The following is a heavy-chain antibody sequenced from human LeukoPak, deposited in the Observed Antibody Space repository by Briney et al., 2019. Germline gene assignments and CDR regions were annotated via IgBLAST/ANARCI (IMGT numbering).Heavy chain of an antibody. J-gene: IGHJ4*02. CDR1: GFTFSSSW. D-gene: IGHD1-26*01. CDR3: ARVQWELTTN. V-gene: IGHV3-7*03. CDR2: IKQDGSEK. Sequence: GGSLRLSCVASGFTFSSSWMSWVRQAPGKGLEWVANIKQDGSEKSYVESVRGRFTISRDNAKNTLYHQMNSLRAEDTAVYYCARVQWELTTNWGQGTLVTVSS.